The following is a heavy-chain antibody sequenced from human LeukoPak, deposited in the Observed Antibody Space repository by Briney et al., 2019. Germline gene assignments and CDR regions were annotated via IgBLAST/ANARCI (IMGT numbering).Heavy chain of an antibody. CDR2: ISSSGSTI. D-gene: IGHD3-22*01. CDR1: GFTFSDYY. V-gene: IGHV3-11*04. CDR3: ARVWYYDSSGFRGDAFDI. Sequence: GGSLRLSCAASGFTFSDYYMSWIRQAPGKGLEWVSYISSSGSTIYYADSVKGRFTISRDNAKNSLYLQMNSLRAEDTAVYYCARVWYYDSSGFRGDAFDIWGQGTMVTVSS. J-gene: IGHJ3*02.